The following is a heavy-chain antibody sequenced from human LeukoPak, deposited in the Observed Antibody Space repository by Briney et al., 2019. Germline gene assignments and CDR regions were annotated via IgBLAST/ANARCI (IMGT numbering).Heavy chain of an antibody. CDR1: GGSISSYY. V-gene: IGHV4-59*01. J-gene: IGHJ2*01. CDR3: ARSGSGSPWYFDL. CDR2: IYYSGST. D-gene: IGHD3-10*01. Sequence: SETLSLTCTLSGGSISSYYWSCIRQPPGKGLEWGGYIYYSGSTNYNPSLKSRVTISVDTSKNQFSLKLSSVTAADTAVYYCARSGSGSPWYFDLWGRGTLVTVSS.